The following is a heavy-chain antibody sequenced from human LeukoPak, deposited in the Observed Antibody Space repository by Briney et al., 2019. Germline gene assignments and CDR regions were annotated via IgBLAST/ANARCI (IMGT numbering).Heavy chain of an antibody. D-gene: IGHD3-22*01. CDR2: IYPGDSDT. CDR3: ASRGNYYDSLSGAFDI. CDR1: GYSFTSYW. V-gene: IGHV5-51*01. Sequence: PGESLKISCKGSGYSFTSYWIGWVRQMPGKGLEWMGIIYPGDSDTRYSPSFQGQVTISADKSISTAYLQWSSLKASDTTMYYCASRGNYYDSLSGAFDIWGQGTMVTVSS. J-gene: IGHJ3*02.